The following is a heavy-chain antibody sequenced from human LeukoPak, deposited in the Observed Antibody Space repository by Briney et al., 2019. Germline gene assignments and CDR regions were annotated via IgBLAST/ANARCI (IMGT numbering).Heavy chain of an antibody. CDR3: AQQVGYCSSGSCYFTY. D-gene: IGHD2-15*01. J-gene: IGHJ1*01. Sequence: PGGSLRLSCAASGFSVSGKFMSWVRQAPGKGLEWVSAISNTGGSTYYADSVKGRFTISRDKSKNTLSLQMNSLRAEDTAVYYCAQQVGYCSSGSCYFTYWGQGTLVTVSS. CDR1: GFSVSGKF. CDR2: ISNTGGST. V-gene: IGHV3-23*01.